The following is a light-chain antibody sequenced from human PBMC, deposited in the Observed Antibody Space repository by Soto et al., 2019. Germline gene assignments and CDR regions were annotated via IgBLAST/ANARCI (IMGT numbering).Light chain of an antibody. J-gene: IGLJ3*02. V-gene: IGLV2-11*01. CDR2: DVT. Sequence: QSALTQPRSVSGSPGQSVTISCTGTSSDVGGYNYVSWYQQHPGKAPKLIIYDVTTRPSGVPDRFSGSKSGNTASLIISGLQAEDEVDYYCCSYGGSYTWVFGGGTKLTVL. CDR1: SSDVGGYNY. CDR3: CSYGGSYTWV.